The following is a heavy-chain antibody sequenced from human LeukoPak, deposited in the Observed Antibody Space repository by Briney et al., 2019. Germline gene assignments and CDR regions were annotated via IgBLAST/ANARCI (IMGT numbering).Heavy chain of an antibody. V-gene: IGHV3-30-3*02. Sequence: PGRSLRLSCAASGFTFSSYAMHWVRQAPGKGLEWVAVISYDGSNKYYADSVKGRFTISRDNSKNTLYLQMNSLRAEDTAVYYCAKPNDYGDYDAFDIWGQGTMVTVSS. J-gene: IGHJ3*02. CDR1: GFTFSSYA. D-gene: IGHD4-17*01. CDR2: ISYDGSNK. CDR3: AKPNDYGDYDAFDI.